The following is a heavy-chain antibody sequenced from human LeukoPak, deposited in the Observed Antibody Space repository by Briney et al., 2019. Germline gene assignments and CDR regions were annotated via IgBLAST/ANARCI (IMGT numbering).Heavy chain of an antibody. CDR1: GGSISSSSYY. V-gene: IGHV4-31*03. CDR2: IYYSGST. CDR3: ARTDRSSGFDY. J-gene: IGHJ4*02. Sequence: SETLSLTCTVSGGSISSSSYYWGWIRQPPGKGLEWIGYIYYSGSTYYNPSLKSRVTISVDTSKNQFSLKLDSVTAADTAVYYCARTDRSSGFDYWGQGTLVTVSS.